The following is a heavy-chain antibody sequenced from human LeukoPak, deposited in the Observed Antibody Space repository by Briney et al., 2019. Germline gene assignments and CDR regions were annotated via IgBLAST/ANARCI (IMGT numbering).Heavy chain of an antibody. J-gene: IGHJ4*02. Sequence: SETLSLTCSVSGGSISTYYWSWIRQPPGKGLEWIGYIYYSGSTNYNPSLKSRVTMSADTSNNQLSLKLKSVTSADTAVYYCARGSGWYYYWGQGTLVTVSS. CDR1: GGSISTYY. V-gene: IGHV4-59*01. CDR2: IYYSGST. D-gene: IGHD6-19*01. CDR3: ARGSGWYYY.